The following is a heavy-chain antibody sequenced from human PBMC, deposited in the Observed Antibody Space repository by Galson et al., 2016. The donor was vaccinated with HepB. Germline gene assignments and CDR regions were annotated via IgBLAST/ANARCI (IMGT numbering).Heavy chain of an antibody. D-gene: IGHD3-22*01. Sequence: SLRLSCAVSGFTFNSYAMTWVRQTPGKGLGWVSVISGSGGFTDYADSVKGRFTISRDNSKNTLYLQMNNLRAEDTAVYYCAREVSSGYYEVFDYWGQGALVTVSS. CDR3: AREVSSGYYEVFDY. J-gene: IGHJ4*02. CDR2: ISGSGGFT. V-gene: IGHV3-23*01. CDR1: GFTFNSYA.